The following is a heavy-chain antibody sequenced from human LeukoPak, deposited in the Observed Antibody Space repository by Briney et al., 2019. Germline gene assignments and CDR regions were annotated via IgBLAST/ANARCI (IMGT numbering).Heavy chain of an antibody. V-gene: IGHV4-59*01. Sequence: SETLSLTCTVSGGSISSYYWSWIRQPPGKGLEWIGYTHYSGSTNYNPSLKSRVTISVDTSKNQFSLKLSSVTAADTAVYYCARGNGWFFLWGQGTLVTVSS. J-gene: IGHJ4*02. CDR3: ARGNGWFFL. D-gene: IGHD6-19*01. CDR1: GGSISSYY. CDR2: THYSGST.